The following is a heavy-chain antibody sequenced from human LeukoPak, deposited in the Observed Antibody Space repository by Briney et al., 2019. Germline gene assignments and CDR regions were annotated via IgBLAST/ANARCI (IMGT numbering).Heavy chain of an antibody. CDR2: IYSGGST. CDR3: ARDFNYGSGSNYYYYMDV. Sequence: SGGSLRLSCAASGFTVSSNYMSWVRQAPGKGLEWVSVIYSGGSTYYADSVKGRFTISRDNSKNTLYLQMNSLRAEDTAVYYCARDFNYGSGSNYYYYMDVWGKRTTVTVSS. CDR1: GFTVSSNY. J-gene: IGHJ6*03. D-gene: IGHD3-10*01. V-gene: IGHV3-53*01.